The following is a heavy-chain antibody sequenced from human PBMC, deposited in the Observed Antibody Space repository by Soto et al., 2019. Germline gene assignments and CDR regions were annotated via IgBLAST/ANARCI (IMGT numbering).Heavy chain of an antibody. CDR2: ISGAGADT. CDR1: GFIFSNYA. D-gene: IGHD6-19*01. CDR3: GKSIWVVRAPS. J-gene: IGHJ5*02. Sequence: EVQLLESGGGLVQPGGSLRLSCAASGFIFSNYAIAWVRQAPGKGLEWVSAISGAGADTYYADSVKGRFTISRDNSKGTLHLQMNSLRAEDTAVYYCGKSIWVVRAPSWGQGTQVTVSS. V-gene: IGHV3-23*01.